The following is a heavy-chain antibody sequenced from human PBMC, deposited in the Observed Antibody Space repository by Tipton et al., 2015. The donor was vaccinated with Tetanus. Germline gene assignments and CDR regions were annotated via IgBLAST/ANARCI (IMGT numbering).Heavy chain of an antibody. CDR2: ISTYNGDT. J-gene: IGHJ4*02. V-gene: IGHV1-18*01. CDR1: GYTFISYG. D-gene: IGHD1-26*01. CDR3: ARGDLGSRGVVGARDY. Sequence: QLVQSGAEVRKPGASVKVSCKASGYTFISYGVSWVRQAPGQGLEWMGWISTYNGDTNYAQNFQGRVTMTTDTSTSTAYMELRSLRSDDTAVYYCARGDLGSRGVVGARDYWGQGTLVTVSS.